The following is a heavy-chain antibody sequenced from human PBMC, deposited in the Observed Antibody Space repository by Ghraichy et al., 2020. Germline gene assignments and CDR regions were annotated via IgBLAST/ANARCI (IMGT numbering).Heavy chain of an antibody. J-gene: IGHJ6*02. CDR1: GFTFSSYA. Sequence: GGSLRLSCAASGFTFSSYAMSWVRQAPGKGLEWVSAISGSGGSTYYADSVKGRFTISRDNSKNTLYLQMNSLRAEDTAVYYCAKDGGATMDWGGYYYYGMDVWGQGTTVTVSS. D-gene: IGHD3-10*01. V-gene: IGHV3-23*01. CDR3: AKDGGATMDWGGYYYYGMDV. CDR2: ISGSGGST.